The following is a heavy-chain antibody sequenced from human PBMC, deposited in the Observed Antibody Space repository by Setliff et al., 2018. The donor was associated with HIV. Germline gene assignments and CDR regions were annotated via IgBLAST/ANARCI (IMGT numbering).Heavy chain of an antibody. CDR2: ISSRGST. J-gene: IGHJ4*02. D-gene: IGHD3-3*02. CDR3: ARLEKLDDISYFDY. Sequence: SETLSLTCTVSGGSISSGSYYWSWIRQPAGKGLEWIGYISSRGSTYYNPSLKSRITMSVDTSQNQVSLKLRSVTAADTAVYFCARLEKLDDISYFDYWGQGTLVTVSS. V-gene: IGHV4-31*03. CDR1: GGSISSGSYY.